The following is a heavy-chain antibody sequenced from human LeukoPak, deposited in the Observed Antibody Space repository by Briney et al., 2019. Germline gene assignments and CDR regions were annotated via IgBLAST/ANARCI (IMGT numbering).Heavy chain of an antibody. Sequence: SETLSLTCTVSGDSLSDNYWGWIRQPPGKGLECVGYISSSGTAYNPPLKSRLTISKDTSKSQFSLTLSSVTAADTAVYYCARHVYGKGMYVWGKGTTVTVSS. CDR2: ISSSGT. D-gene: IGHD4-17*01. J-gene: IGHJ6*04. V-gene: IGHV4-59*08. CDR1: GDSLSDNY. CDR3: ARHVYGKGMYV.